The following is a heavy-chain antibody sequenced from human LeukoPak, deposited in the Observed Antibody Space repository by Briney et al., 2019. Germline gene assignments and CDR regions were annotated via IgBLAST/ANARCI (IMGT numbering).Heavy chain of an antibody. CDR2: IWYGGSNK. J-gene: IGHJ4*02. V-gene: IGHV3-33*01. CDR3: ARGSSSGWYDIDY. Sequence: GRSLRLSCAASGFTFSSYGMHWVRQAPGKGLEWVAVIWYGGSNKYYADSVKGRFTISRDNSKNTLYLQMNSLRAEDTAVYYCARGSSSGWYDIDYWGQGTLVTVSS. CDR1: GFTFSSYG. D-gene: IGHD6-19*01.